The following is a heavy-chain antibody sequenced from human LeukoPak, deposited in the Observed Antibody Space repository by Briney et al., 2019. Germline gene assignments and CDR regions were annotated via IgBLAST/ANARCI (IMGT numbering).Heavy chain of an antibody. CDR3: ARGGYSYGLSYYYYGMDV. V-gene: IGHV1-46*01. D-gene: IGHD5-18*01. CDR1: GYTFTSYY. Sequence: ASVKDSCKASGYTFTSYYMHWVRQAPGQGLERLGIINPSGPSTSYAQKFQGRVTMTRDTSTSTVYMELSSLRSEDTAVYYCARGGYSYGLSYYYYGMDVWGQGTTVTVSS. J-gene: IGHJ6*02. CDR2: INPSGPST.